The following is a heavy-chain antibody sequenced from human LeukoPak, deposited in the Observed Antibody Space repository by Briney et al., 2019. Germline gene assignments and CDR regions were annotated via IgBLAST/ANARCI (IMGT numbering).Heavy chain of an antibody. CDR3: ARVIVEGYNPYYFDY. V-gene: IGHV5-51*01. J-gene: IGHJ4*02. CDR1: GYSFTSYW. D-gene: IGHD5-24*01. CDR2: IYPDDSDT. Sequence: GESLKISCKASGYSFTSYWIGWVRQMPGKGLEWMGIIYPDDSDTRYSPSFQGQVTISADKSISTAYLLWSSLKASDTAMYYCARVIVEGYNPYYFDYWGQGTLVTVSS.